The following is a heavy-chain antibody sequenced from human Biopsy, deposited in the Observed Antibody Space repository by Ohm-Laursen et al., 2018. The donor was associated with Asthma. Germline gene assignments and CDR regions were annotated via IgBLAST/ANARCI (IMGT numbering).Heavy chain of an antibody. D-gene: IGHD7-27*01. CDR1: GFTFSSYY. J-gene: IGHJ4*02. CDR2: IKSDGSST. V-gene: IGHV3-74*01. Sequence: GSLRLSCAASGFTFSSYYMHWVRQAPGKGLVWVSNIKSDGSSTSYADSVKGRFTISRDNAKHTVYLQMNNLRAEDTAVYYCASELGIGYWGQGILVTVSS. CDR3: ASELGIGY.